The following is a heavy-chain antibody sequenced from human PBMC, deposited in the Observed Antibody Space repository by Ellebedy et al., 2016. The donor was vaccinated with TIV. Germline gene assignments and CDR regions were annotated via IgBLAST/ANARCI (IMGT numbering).Heavy chain of an antibody. D-gene: IGHD5-12*01. J-gene: IGHJ3*01. V-gene: IGHV6-1*01. CDR1: GDRVSSNDAA. Sequence: SQTLSLTCAISGDRVSSNDAAWNWVRQSPSRGLEWLGRTYYTSRRNNDYAVSVKGRITINSDTSKNEFSLQLSSVTPENTAVYYCARERYHHSSYNAFDVWGQGTVVTVSS. CDR3: ARERYHHSSYNAFDV. CDR2: TYYTSRRNN.